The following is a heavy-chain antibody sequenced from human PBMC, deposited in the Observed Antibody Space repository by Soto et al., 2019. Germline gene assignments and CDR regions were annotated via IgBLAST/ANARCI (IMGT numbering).Heavy chain of an antibody. CDR3: ARANPVYAVV. J-gene: IGHJ4*02. V-gene: IGHV4-30-2*01. CDR1: GGSISSGGYS. CDR2: IYHSGST. Sequence: QLQLQESGSGLVKPSQTLSLTCAVSGGSISSGGYSWSWIRQPPGKGLEWMGYIYHSGSTYYNPSLXSXVXIXXDRSKNQFSLKLSSVTAADTAVYYCARANPVYAVVWGQGTLVTVSS. D-gene: IGHD2-2*01.